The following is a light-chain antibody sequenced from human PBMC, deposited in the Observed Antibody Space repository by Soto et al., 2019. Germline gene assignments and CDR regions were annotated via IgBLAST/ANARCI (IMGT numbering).Light chain of an antibody. J-gene: IGLJ1*01. Sequence: QSALTQPPSVSGAPGQRVTISCTGSSSNIGAAYDVHWYQQFPGTAPKVLIYGNTNRPSGVPDRFSGSKSGTSASLAITGLQAEDEADYYCQSYDSSLNTYVFGTGTKVTVL. CDR2: GNT. V-gene: IGLV1-40*01. CDR3: QSYDSSLNTYV. CDR1: SSNIGAAYD.